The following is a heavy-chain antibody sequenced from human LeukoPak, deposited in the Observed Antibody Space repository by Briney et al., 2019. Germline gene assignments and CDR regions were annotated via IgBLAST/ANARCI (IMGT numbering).Heavy chain of an antibody. CDR3: ARAHDQIPDSSGWYSLGVYFDY. Sequence: GASVEVSCKASGGTFSSYAISWVRQTPGQGLECMGGIIPIFGTANYAQKFQGRVTITADESTSTVYMELSSLRSDDTAVYYCARAHDQIPDSSGWYSLGVYFDYWGQGTLVTVSS. J-gene: IGHJ4*02. CDR1: GGTFSSYA. D-gene: IGHD6-19*01. CDR2: IIPIFGTA. V-gene: IGHV1-69*13.